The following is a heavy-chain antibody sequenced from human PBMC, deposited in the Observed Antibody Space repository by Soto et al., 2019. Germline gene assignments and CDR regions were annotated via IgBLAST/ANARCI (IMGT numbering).Heavy chain of an antibody. V-gene: IGHV5-51*01. CDR1: GYSLSGYW. CDR3: ARHGGGFYYYYGMDV. Sequence: XESLKISFKGSGYSLSGYWIGWVRQIPGKGLEWMGIIYPGDSDTRYSPSFQGQVTISADKSISTAYLQWSSLKASDTAMYYCARHGGGFYYYYGMDVWGQGTTVTVSS. J-gene: IGHJ6*02. CDR2: IYPGDSDT. D-gene: IGHD3-16*01.